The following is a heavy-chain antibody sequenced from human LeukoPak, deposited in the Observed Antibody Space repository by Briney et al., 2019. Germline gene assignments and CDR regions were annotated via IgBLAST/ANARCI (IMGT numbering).Heavy chain of an antibody. J-gene: IGHJ4*02. D-gene: IGHD1-26*01. CDR3: AKGNSGSYYLFDY. CDR1: GFTFSSYV. Sequence: GGSLRLSCAASGFTFSSYVMSWVRQAPGKGLEGVSAISCSGGSTYYADSVKGRFTISGDNPKNTLYLHMNSLRAEDTAVYYCAKGNSGSYYLFDYWGQGTLVTVSS. V-gene: IGHV3-23*01. CDR2: ISCSGGST.